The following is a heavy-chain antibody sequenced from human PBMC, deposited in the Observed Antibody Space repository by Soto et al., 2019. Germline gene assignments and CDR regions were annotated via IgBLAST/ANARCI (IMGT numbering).Heavy chain of an antibody. CDR2: IIPIFGTA. Sequence: GASVKVSCKASGGTFSSYAISWVRQAPGQGLEWMGGIIPIFGTANYAQKFQGRVTITADESTSTAYMELSSLRSEDTAVYYCARDGGGGNWLDPWGQGTLVTVSS. CDR1: GGTFSSYA. J-gene: IGHJ5*02. D-gene: IGHD3-16*01. V-gene: IGHV1-69*13. CDR3: ARDGGGGNWLDP.